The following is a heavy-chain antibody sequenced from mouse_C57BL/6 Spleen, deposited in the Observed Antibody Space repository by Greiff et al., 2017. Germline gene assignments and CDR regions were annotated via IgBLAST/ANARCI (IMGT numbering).Heavy chain of an antibody. CDR2: ISYDGSN. V-gene: IGHV3-6*01. Sequence: EVQLQESGPGLVKPSQSLSLTCSVTGYSITSGYYWNWIRQFPGNKLEWMGYISYDGSNNYNPSLKNRIAITRDTSKNQFFLKLNSVTTEDTATYYCARIDSSGYYFDYWGQGTTLTVSS. CDR1: GYSITSGYY. D-gene: IGHD3-2*02. J-gene: IGHJ2*01. CDR3: ARIDSSGYYFDY.